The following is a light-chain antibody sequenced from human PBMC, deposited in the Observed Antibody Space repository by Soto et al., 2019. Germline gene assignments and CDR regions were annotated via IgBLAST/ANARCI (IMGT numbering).Light chain of an antibody. CDR2: GAS. J-gene: IGKJ4*01. Sequence: EIVLTQSPGTLSLSPGDRATLSCRASQSVSSSYLAWYQQKPGQAPRLLIYGASSRPTGIPERFSGSGSGTDFTLTISRLEPEDFAVYYCQQAAGSPALTFGGGTMV. V-gene: IGKV3-20*01. CDR1: QSVSSSY. CDR3: QQAAGSPALT.